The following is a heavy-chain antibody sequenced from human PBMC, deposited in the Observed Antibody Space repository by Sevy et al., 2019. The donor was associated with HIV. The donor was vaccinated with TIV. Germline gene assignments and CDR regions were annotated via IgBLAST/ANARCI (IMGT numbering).Heavy chain of an antibody. Sequence: GGSLRLTCAASGFTFSIYGMHWVRRAPGKGLEWVALRWYDGNYKDYADSVKGRFTISRDNSRSTLYLEMNSLRAEDTAVYYCAAAAPVDPAMVGNFDHWGQGALVTVSS. J-gene: IGHJ4*02. V-gene: IGHV3-33*01. CDR3: AAAAPVDPAMVGNFDH. CDR1: GFTFSIYG. D-gene: IGHD5-18*01. CDR2: RWYDGNYK.